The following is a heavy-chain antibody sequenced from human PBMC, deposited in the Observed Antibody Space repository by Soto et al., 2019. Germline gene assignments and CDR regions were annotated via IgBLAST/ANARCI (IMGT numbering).Heavy chain of an antibody. CDR3: ARDFDSSGYMNWFDP. J-gene: IGHJ5*02. Sequence: PVGSLRLSCTASGFTFGDYAMSWVRQAPGKGLEWVGFIRSKAYGGTIEYAASVKGRFTISRDDSKSIAYVQMNSLKTEDTAVYYCARDFDSSGYMNWFDPWGQGTLVTVSS. D-gene: IGHD3-22*01. CDR1: GFTFGDYA. V-gene: IGHV3-49*04. CDR2: IRSKAYGGTI.